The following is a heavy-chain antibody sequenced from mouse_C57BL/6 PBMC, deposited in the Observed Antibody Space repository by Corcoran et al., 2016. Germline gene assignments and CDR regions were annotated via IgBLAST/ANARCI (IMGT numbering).Heavy chain of an antibody. Sequence: EVQLQQSGPERVKPGASVKISCKASGYTFTDYYMNWVKQSHGKSLEWIGDINPNNGGTSYNQKFKGKATLTVDKSSSTAYMELRSLTSEDSAVYYCAREVDGYGWFAYWGQGTLVTVSA. D-gene: IGHD2-2*01. CDR3: AREVDGYGWFAY. J-gene: IGHJ3*01. V-gene: IGHV1-26*01. CDR1: GYTFTDYY. CDR2: INPNNGGT.